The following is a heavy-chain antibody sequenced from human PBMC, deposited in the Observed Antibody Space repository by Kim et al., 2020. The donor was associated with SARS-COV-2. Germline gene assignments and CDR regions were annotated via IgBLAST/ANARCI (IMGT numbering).Heavy chain of an antibody. Sequence: TICYSDDVQGRRTNSRDTATNSRYLRMNSLRAEDTAVYYCARGRSYEPFDYWGQGTLVTVSS. D-gene: IGHD3-16*01. J-gene: IGHJ4*02. CDR2: TI. V-gene: IGHV3-48*01. CDR3: ARGRSYEPFDY.